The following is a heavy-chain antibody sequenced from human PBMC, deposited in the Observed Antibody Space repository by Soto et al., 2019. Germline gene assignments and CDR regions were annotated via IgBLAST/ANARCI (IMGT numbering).Heavy chain of an antibody. CDR2: ISSSGSCT. D-gene: IGHD3-3*01. Sequence: GGSLRLCCAASGVTVSSYSMNWVRQAPGKGLEWVSAISSSGSCTYYADSVKGRFTISRDNSKNTLYLQMNSLRAEDTAVYYCARELGFWSVTYYYYGMDVWGQGTTVTVSS. CDR3: ARELGFWSVTYYYYGMDV. V-gene: IGHV3-23*01. J-gene: IGHJ6*02. CDR1: GVTVSSYS.